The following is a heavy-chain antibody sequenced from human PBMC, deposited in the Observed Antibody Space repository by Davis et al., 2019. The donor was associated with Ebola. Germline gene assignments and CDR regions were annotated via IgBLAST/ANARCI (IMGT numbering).Heavy chain of an antibody. V-gene: IGHV3-74*01. CDR1: GFTFNSYW. D-gene: IGHD2-2*01. J-gene: IGHJ4*02. CDR3: AGGASYPGF. CDR2: IKTDGEVT. Sequence: GESLKISCVASGFTFNSYWMHWVCQAPGKGLVWVSNIKTDGEVTGYADSVEGRFTISRDNAENSLYLQMNSLRSEDTAVYFCAGGASYPGFWGQGTLVTVSS.